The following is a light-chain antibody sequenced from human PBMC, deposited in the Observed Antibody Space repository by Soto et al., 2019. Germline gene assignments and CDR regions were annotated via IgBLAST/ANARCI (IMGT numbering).Light chain of an antibody. V-gene: IGKV1-5*03. Sequence: DIQMTQSPSTLSASVGDRVTITCRASQSISSWLAWYQQKPGKAPKLLSYKASSLQSGVPSRFSGSGSGTEFTLTIISLQPDDFATYYCQQYNGYFSWTFGQGTTVEIK. CDR1: QSISSW. J-gene: IGKJ1*01. CDR2: KAS. CDR3: QQYNGYFSWT.